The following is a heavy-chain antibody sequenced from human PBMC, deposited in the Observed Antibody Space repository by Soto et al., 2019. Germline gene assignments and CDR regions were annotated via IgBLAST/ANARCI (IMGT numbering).Heavy chain of an antibody. CDR2: IYPGDSDT. D-gene: IGHD6-19*01. J-gene: IGHJ4*02. CDR3: ASIYTSGWYYFDY. CDR1: GYSFTSYW. V-gene: IGHV5-51*01. Sequence: GESLKISCKGSGYSFTSYWIGWVRQMPGKGLDWMGIIYPGDSDTRYNPSFQGQVTISADKSISTAYLQWSSLKASDTAMYCCASIYTSGWYYFDYWGQGTLVTVSS.